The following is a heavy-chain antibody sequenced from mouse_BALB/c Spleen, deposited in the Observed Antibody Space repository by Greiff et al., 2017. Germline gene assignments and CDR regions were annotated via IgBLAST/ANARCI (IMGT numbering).Heavy chain of an antibody. CDR2: IYWDDDK. CDR1: GFSLSTSGMG. CDR3: ARRRDYDGFAY. Sequence: QVTLKESGPGILQPSQTLSLTCSFSGFSLSTSGMGVSWIRQPSGKGLEWLAHIYWDDDKRYNPSLKSRLTISKDTSSNQVFLKITSVDTADTATYYCARRRDYDGFAYWGQGTLVTVSA. J-gene: IGHJ3*01. V-gene: IGHV8-12*01. D-gene: IGHD2-4*01.